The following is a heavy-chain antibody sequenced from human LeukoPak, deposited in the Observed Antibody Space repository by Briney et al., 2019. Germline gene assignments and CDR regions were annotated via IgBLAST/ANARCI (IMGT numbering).Heavy chain of an antibody. CDR3: ASAPAEGFVLEWLLSFDY. CDR1: GGSISSYY. CDR2: IYYSGST. J-gene: IGHJ4*02. D-gene: IGHD3-3*01. Sequence: PSETLSLTCTVSGGSISSYYWSWIRQPPGKGLEWIGYIYYSGSTSYNPSLKSRVTISVDTSKKQFSLKLSSVTAADTAFYYCASAPAEGFVLEWLLSFDYWGQGTLVTVSS. V-gene: IGHV4-59*01.